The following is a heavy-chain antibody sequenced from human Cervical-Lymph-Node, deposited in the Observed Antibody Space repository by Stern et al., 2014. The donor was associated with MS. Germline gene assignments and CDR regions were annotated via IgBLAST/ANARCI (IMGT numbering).Heavy chain of an antibody. J-gene: IGHJ5*02. V-gene: IGHV1-3*01. CDR3: AKWSVGSGSSP. CDR1: GYTFTDYP. Sequence: QVQLVQSGAEVKKPGASVKVSCKASGYTFTDYPLHWVCQAPGQRLEWMGWINVGNGKTKYSQKFQDRVTITREKSTSTAYMELSHPKTEDQAVYLCAKWSVGSGSSPRGQGTLVTVSS. CDR2: INVGNGKT. D-gene: IGHD3-10*01.